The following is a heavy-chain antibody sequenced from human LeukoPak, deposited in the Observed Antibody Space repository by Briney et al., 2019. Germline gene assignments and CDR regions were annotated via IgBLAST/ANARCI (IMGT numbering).Heavy chain of an antibody. CDR2: ISSSGSTI. V-gene: IGHV3-48*03. CDR3: ARVRRDTAMVNYMDV. D-gene: IGHD5-18*01. J-gene: IGHJ6*03. CDR1: GFTFSSYE. Sequence: PGGSLRLSCAASGFTFSSYEMNWVRQAPGKGLEWVSYISSSGSTIYYADPVKGRFTISRDNAKNSLYLQMNSLRAEDAAVYYCARVRRDTAMVNYMDVWGNGTTVTISS.